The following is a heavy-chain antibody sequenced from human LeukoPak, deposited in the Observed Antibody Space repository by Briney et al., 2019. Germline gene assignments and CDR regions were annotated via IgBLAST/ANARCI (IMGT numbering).Heavy chain of an antibody. CDR2: ISDSGSTI. CDR1: GFTFSNHE. V-gene: IGHV3-48*03. D-gene: IGHD3/OR15-3a*01. CDR3: ARDWTGWSFDP. Sequence: GGSLRLSCAASGFTFSNHEMNWVRQAPGKGLEWISYISDSGSTIYYSDSVKGRFTISRDNAKNSLYLQMNSLRAEDTAVYYCARDWTGWSFDPWGQGTLVTVSS. J-gene: IGHJ5*02.